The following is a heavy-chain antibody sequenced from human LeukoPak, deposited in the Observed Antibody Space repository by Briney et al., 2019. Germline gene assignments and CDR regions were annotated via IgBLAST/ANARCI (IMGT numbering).Heavy chain of an antibody. V-gene: IGHV3-9*01. J-gene: IGHJ4*02. CDR1: GFTFDDYA. D-gene: IGHD3-22*01. Sequence: GGSLRLSCAASGFTFDDYAMHWVRQAPGKGLEWVSGISWNSGSIGYADSVKGRFTISRDNGKNSLSLQMNSLRAEDTALYYCASSWYYYDSSGYSSWFDYWGQGTLVTVSS. CDR2: ISWNSGSI. CDR3: ASSWYYYDSSGYSSWFDY.